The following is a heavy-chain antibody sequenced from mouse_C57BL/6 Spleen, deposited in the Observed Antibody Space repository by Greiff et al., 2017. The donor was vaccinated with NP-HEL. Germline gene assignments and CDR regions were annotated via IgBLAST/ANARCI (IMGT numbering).Heavy chain of an antibody. Sequence: QVQLQQSGAELARPGASVKLSCKASGYTFTSYGISWVKQRTGQGLEWIGEIYPRSGNTYYNEKFKGKATLTADKSSSTAYMELRSLTSEDSAVYFCARSGDYYGSSYDWYFDVWGTGTTVTVSS. J-gene: IGHJ1*03. CDR2: IYPRSGNT. D-gene: IGHD1-1*01. V-gene: IGHV1-81*01. CDR1: GYTFTSYG. CDR3: ARSGDYYGSSYDWYFDV.